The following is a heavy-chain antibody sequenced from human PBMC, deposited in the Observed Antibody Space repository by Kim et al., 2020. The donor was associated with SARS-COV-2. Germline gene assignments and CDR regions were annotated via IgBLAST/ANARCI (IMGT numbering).Heavy chain of an antibody. D-gene: IGHD3-22*01. CDR2: IRSKSNSYAT. CDR1: GFTFSGSA. J-gene: IGHJ4*02. CDR3: LGYYDSSGYLPFDY. V-gene: IGHV3-73*01. Sequence: GGSLRLSCAASGFTFSGSAMHWVRQASGKGLEWVGRIRSKSNSYATAYAASVKGRFTISRDDSKNTAYLQMNSLKTEATAVYYCLGYYDSSGYLPFDYWGQGTLVTVSS.